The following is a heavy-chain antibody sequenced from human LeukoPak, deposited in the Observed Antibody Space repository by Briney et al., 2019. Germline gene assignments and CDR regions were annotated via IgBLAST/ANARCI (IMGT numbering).Heavy chain of an antibody. J-gene: IGHJ5*02. CDR2: MNPNSGNA. CDR1: GYTFTSYD. CDR3: ARAAHILIGYYGGWFDP. D-gene: IGHD3-9*01. V-gene: IGHV1-8*01. Sequence: ASVKVSCKASGYTFTSYDINWVRQATGQGLEWMGWMNPNSGNAGYAQKFQGRVTMTRNTSISTAYMELSSLRSEDTAVYYCARAAHILIGYYGGWFDPWGQGTLVTVSS.